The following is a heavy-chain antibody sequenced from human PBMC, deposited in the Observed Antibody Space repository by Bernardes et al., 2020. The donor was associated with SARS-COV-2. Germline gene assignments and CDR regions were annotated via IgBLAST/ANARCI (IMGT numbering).Heavy chain of an antibody. Sequence: CCAACGFISRNYSMNRVQRGPGKGLEWVSLISSRSRHIYYADSVEGRVTISSDNAKNSLFLQMNSLRADYKAVYYGARDSAMPAGGEYYYYYDGMDVWGQGTTVTVSS. J-gene: IGHJ6*02. D-gene: IGHD2-2*01. V-gene: IGHV3-21*01. CDR2: ISSRSRHI. CDR1: GFISRNYS. CDR3: ARDSAMPAGGEYYYYYDGMDV.